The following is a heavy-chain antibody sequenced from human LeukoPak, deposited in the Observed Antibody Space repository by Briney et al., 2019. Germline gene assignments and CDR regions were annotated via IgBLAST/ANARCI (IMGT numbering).Heavy chain of an antibody. CDR1: GYTLTELS. V-gene: IGHV1-24*01. Sequence: ASVKVSCEVSGYTLTELSMHWVRQAPGKGLEWMGGFDPEDGETIYAQKFQGRVTMTEDTSTDTAYMELSGLRSEDTAVYYCATGGGPLYAFDIWGQGTMVTVSS. CDR2: FDPEDGET. CDR3: ATGGGPLYAFDI. D-gene: IGHD3-10*01. J-gene: IGHJ3*02.